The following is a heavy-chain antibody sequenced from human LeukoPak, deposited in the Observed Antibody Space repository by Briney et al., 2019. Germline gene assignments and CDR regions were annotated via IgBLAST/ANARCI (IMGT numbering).Heavy chain of an antibody. CDR2: INPNSSNT. J-gene: IGHJ6*02. Sequence: AGVTVSFKGSGYTFTSYDINRVRQARGQGQGWVGWINPNSSNTDYAQKFQGTVTMTRNTSISTAYMELPSPRSDDTALYYCARVNSSSWYTTLYYGMDVWGQGTTVTVSS. D-gene: IGHD6-13*01. CDR1: GYTFTSYD. V-gene: IGHV1-8*01. CDR3: ARVNSSSWYTTLYYGMDV.